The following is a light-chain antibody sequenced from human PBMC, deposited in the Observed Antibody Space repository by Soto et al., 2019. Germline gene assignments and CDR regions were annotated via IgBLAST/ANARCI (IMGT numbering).Light chain of an antibody. CDR1: HTISSSY. CDR2: GIS. Sequence: ELGLTQSPGTLSLSPGERATLSCRASHTISSSYLAWYQQKPGQAPRLLMYGISRRATGIPDRFSGSGSGTDFTLTITRLEPEDFAVYYCQQYVTSSPRTFGQGTKVDTK. J-gene: IGKJ1*01. V-gene: IGKV3-20*01. CDR3: QQYVTSSPRT.